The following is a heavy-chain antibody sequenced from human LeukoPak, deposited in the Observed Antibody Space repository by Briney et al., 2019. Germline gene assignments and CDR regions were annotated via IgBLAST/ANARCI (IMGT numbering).Heavy chain of an antibody. CDR3: ARAPGYGAAYYFDY. Sequence: PGGSLRLSCAAAGFTFSNFAMHWVRQAPGKGLEWVAVLSYDGSYKYYADSVKGRFTISRDNSKNTLYLQMNSLRAEDTAVYYCARAPGYGAAYYFDYWGQGTLVTVSS. V-gene: IGHV3-30*04. J-gene: IGHJ4*02. D-gene: IGHD1-1*01. CDR1: GFTFSNFA. CDR2: LSYDGSYK.